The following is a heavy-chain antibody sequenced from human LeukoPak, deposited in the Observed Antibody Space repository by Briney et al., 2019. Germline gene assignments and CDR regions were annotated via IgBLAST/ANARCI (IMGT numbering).Heavy chain of an antibody. CDR3: ARERSGWSYTFDY. V-gene: IGHV3-48*03. J-gene: IGHJ4*02. D-gene: IGHD6-19*01. Sequence: HPGGSLRLSCAASGFTFSSYEMNWVRQAPGKGLEWVSYISSSGSTIYYADSVKGRFTISRDNAKNSLYLHMNSLRAEDTAVYYCARERSGWSYTFDYWGQGSLVTVST. CDR2: ISSSGSTI. CDR1: GFTFSSYE.